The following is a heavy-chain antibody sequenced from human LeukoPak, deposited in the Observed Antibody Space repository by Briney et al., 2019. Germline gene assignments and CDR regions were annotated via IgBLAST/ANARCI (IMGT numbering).Heavy chain of an antibody. CDR2: INYSGST. CDR1: GGSISSYF. J-gene: IGHJ6*03. Sequence: SETLSLTCTVSGGSISSYFWSWIRQPPGKGLEWIGYINYSGSTSYNPSLKSRVTISVDTSKNQFSLKLRFVTPADTAVYYCARTTEGYCSGSSCYSYYYYMDVWGKGTTVTVSS. CDR3: ARTTEGYCSGSSCYSYYYYMDV. V-gene: IGHV4-59*01. D-gene: IGHD2-15*01.